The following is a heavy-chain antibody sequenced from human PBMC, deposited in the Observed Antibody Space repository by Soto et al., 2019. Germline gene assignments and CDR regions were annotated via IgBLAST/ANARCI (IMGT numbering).Heavy chain of an antibody. CDR3: AAGGGLSRYY. J-gene: IGHJ4*02. CDR1: GGHISSGGYS. CDR2: IYHSRST. Sequence: QLHLQESGSGLVKPSQTVSTTCAVSGGHISSGGYSWSWIRLPPGKGLAWIGYIYHSRSTYSKPALKSRVTISVDRSKNQVSRKLSSVTAAYTAVYYCAAGGGLSRYYWGQGTMVTVSS. V-gene: IGHV4-30-2*01. D-gene: IGHD1-26*01.